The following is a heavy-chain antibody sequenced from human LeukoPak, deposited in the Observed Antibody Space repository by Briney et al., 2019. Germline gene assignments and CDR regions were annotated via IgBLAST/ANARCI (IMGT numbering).Heavy chain of an antibody. CDR3: ARRQAAGGLAYYDFWSGYVYYFDY. CDR2: INPNSGGT. Sequence: ASVKVSCKASGYTFTGYYMHWVRQAPGQGLEWMGWINPNSGGTNYAQKFQGRVTMTRNTSISTAYMELSSLRSEDTAVYYCARRQAAGGLAYYDFWSGYVYYFDYWGQGTLVTVSS. J-gene: IGHJ4*02. V-gene: IGHV1-2*02. D-gene: IGHD3-3*01. CDR1: GYTFTGYY.